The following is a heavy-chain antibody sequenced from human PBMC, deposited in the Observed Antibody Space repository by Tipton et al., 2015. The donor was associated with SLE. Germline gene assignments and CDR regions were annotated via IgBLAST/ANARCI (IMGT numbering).Heavy chain of an antibody. CDR2: IYYSGST. Sequence: TLSLTCAVSGYSISSGYYWSWIRQHPGKGLEWIGYIYYSGSTYYNPSLKSRVTISVDTSKNQFSLKLSSVTAADTAVYYCARGDGYYFDYWGQGTLVTVSS. CDR3: ARGDGYYFDY. CDR1: GYSISSGYY. D-gene: IGHD4-17*01. J-gene: IGHJ4*02. V-gene: IGHV4-31*11.